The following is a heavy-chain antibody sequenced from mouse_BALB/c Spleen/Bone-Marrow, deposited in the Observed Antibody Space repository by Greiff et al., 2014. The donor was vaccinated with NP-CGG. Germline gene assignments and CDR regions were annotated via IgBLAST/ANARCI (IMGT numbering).Heavy chain of an antibody. D-gene: IGHD1-1*01. V-gene: IGHV14-3*02. CDR2: IDPANGNT. CDR3: AGDYSFTY. CDR1: GFNIKGTY. J-gene: IGHJ3*01. Sequence: VQLKESGAELVSPGASVRLSCTASGFNIKGTYIHWVMRRPEQGLEWIGRIDPANGNTKYDPKFQGKATITTDTSSNTASLQLSSLTSEDTAVYYCAGDYSFTYWGQGTLVTVSA.